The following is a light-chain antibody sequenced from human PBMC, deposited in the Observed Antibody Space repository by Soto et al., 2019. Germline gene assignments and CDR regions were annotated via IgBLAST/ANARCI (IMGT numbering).Light chain of an antibody. V-gene: IGLV2-23*01. CDR3: CSFTSGATWV. CDR1: NSDVGSHNF. Sequence: QSALTQPASVSGSPGQSITISCTGTNSDVGSHNFVSWYQQYPGKAPKLLIYEASKRPSGLSNRFSGSKSGNTASLTISGLQAEDEADYYCCSFTSGATWVFGGGTKLTVL. CDR2: EAS. J-gene: IGLJ3*02.